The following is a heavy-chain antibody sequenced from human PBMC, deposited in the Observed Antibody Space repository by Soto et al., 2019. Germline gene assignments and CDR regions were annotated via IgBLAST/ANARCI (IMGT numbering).Heavy chain of an antibody. V-gene: IGHV3-30-3*01. CDR3: AREGAEVILAVAGTDYYYGMDV. J-gene: IGHJ6*02. CDR1: GFTFSSYA. CDR2: ISYDGSNK. Sequence: PGGSLRLSCAASGFTFSSYAMHWVRQAPGKGLEWVAVISYDGSNKYYADSVKGRFTISRDNSKNTLYLQMNSLRAEDTAVYYCAREGAEVILAVAGTDYYYGMDVWGQGTTVTVSS. D-gene: IGHD6-19*01.